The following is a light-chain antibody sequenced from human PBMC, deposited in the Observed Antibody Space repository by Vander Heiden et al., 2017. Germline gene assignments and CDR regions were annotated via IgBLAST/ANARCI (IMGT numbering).Light chain of an antibody. V-gene: IGLV1-40*01. Sequence: QSLLPQPPSVSGAPGQRVTISCTGSSPNIGAGYDVHWYQQLPGTAPKLLIYGNSNRPSGVPDRFSGSKSGTSASLAITGLQAEDEADYYCQSYDSSLSGVVFGGGTKLTVL. CDR3: QSYDSSLSGVV. J-gene: IGLJ2*01. CDR2: GNS. CDR1: SPNIGAGYD.